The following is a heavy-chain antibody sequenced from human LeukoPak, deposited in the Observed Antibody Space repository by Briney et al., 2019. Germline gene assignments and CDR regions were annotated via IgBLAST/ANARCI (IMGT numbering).Heavy chain of an antibody. V-gene: IGHV3-48*01. D-gene: IGHD3-3*01. CDR3: ARDGYDFWSGDPSTVDY. CDR1: GFTFSSYS. CDR2: ISSSSNTI. J-gene: IGHJ4*02. Sequence: GGSLRLSCVASGFTFSSYSMNWVRQSPGKGLEWVSYISSSSNTIYYADSVKGRFTISRDNANNSLYLQMNSLRAEDTAVYYCARDGYDFWSGDPSTVDYWGQGTLVTVSS.